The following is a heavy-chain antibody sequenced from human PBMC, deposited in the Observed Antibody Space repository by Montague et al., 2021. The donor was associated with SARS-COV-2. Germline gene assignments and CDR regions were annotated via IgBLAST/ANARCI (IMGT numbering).Heavy chain of an antibody. CDR1: TDSFSGYY. J-gene: IGHJ5*02. Sequence: SETLSLTCAVYTDSFSGYYWSWIRQSPGKGLEWIGEITHSESTNHNPSLQSRVTISVDKSKKQVSLKLRSLTAADTAVYYCARGAYYDFWSGFLRYKWFGPWGQGTPVIVSS. CDR2: ITHSEST. V-gene: IGHV4-34*01. CDR3: ARGAYYDFWSGFLRYKWFGP. D-gene: IGHD3-3*01.